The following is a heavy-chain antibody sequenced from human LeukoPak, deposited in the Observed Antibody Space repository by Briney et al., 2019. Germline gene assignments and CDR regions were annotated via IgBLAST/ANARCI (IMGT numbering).Heavy chain of an antibody. V-gene: IGHV3-11*06. CDR1: GFTFSDYY. CDR3: ARGESSGIAAAAPFYYYYGMDV. Sequence: GGSLRLSCAASGFTFSDYYMSWIRQAPGKGLEWVSSISSSSSYIYYADSVKGRFTISRDNAKNSLYLQMNSLRAEDTAVYYCARGESSGIAAAAPFYYYYGMDVWGQGTTVTVSS. J-gene: IGHJ6*02. CDR2: ISSSSSYI. D-gene: IGHD6-13*01.